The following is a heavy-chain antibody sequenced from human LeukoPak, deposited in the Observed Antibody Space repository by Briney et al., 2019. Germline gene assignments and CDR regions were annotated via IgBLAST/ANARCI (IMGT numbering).Heavy chain of an antibody. J-gene: IGHJ5*02. Sequence: SETLSLTCSVSGGSISSGYYGDWIRQYPGKGLEWIGHIYYSGTAYYNPSLSSRVSISVDTSKNQFSLNLRSVTAADTAVYYCARRLEDWSDYYNNWFDPWGQGTLVTVSS. D-gene: IGHD3-3*01. CDR3: ARRLEDWSDYYNNWFDP. CDR1: GGSISSGYY. V-gene: IGHV4-31*03. CDR2: IYYSGTA.